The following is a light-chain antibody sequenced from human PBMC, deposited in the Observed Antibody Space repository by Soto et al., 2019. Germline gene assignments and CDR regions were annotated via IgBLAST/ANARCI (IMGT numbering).Light chain of an antibody. CDR1: QSLLYSSNNKHC. CDR2: CAS. V-gene: IGKV4-1*01. Sequence: DIVMTQSPDSLAVSLGERATINCRSSQSLLYSSNNKHCLAWYQQKPGQPRKLLIYCASTRESGVPDRFSGSGSGTEFTLTISSLQAEDGAVYYGDHYYNIPPTFGQGTRVEIK. J-gene: IGKJ1*01. CDR3: DHYYNIPPT.